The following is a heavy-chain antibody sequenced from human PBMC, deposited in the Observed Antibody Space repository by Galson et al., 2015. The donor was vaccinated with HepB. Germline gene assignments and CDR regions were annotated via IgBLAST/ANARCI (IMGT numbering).Heavy chain of an antibody. CDR3: AREPPTGRCSGGSCYSVSPYYYSGMDV. V-gene: IGHV1-46*04. CDR1: GYTFTSYS. CDR2: INPSGGRT. D-gene: IGHD2-15*01. Sequence: SVKVSCKASGYTFTSYSMRWVRQAPGQGLEWMGIINPSGGRTSYAQKLQGRVTMTRDASTSTAYMELSSLRSEDTAVYCCAREPPTGRCSGGSCYSVSPYYYSGMDVWGQGTTVTVSS. J-gene: IGHJ6*02.